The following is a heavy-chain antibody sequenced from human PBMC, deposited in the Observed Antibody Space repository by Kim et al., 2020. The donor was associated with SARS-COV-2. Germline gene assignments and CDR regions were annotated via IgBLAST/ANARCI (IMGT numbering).Heavy chain of an antibody. J-gene: IGHJ4*02. CDR3: ARHPVGYSSGWIDY. D-gene: IGHD6-19*01. V-gene: IGHV4-59*08. Sequence: NPSRKSRVTISVDTSKNQFSLKLSSVTAADTAVYYCARHPVGYSSGWIDYWGQGTLVTVSS.